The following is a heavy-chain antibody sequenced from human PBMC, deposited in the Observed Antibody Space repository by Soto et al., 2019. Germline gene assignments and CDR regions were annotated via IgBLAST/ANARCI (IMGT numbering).Heavy chain of an antibody. CDR1: GFTFSSYW. CDR3: ARHSSSSYYDYYMDV. V-gene: IGHV3-7*01. CDR2: IKQDGSEK. J-gene: IGHJ6*03. D-gene: IGHD6-6*01. Sequence: EVQLVESGGGLVQPGGSLRLSCAASGFTFSSYWMSWVRQAPGKGLEWVANIKQDGSEKYYVDSVKGRFTISRDNAKNSLYLQMNSLRAEDTAVYYCARHSSSSYYDYYMDVWGKGTTVTVSS.